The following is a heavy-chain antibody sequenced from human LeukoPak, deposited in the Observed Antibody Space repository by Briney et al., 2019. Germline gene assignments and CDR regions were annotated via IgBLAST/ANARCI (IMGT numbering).Heavy chain of an antibody. CDR2: INPNSGGT. V-gene: IGHV1-2*02. D-gene: IGHD1-1*01. CDR3: ARKGAGRNDY. J-gene: IGHJ4*02. Sequence: ASVKVSCKASGYTLTGYYMHWVRQAPGQGLEWMGWINPNSGGTNYAQKFQGRVTMTRDTSINTAYMELSRLESDDSAVYYCARKGAGRNDYWGQGTLVTVSS. CDR1: GYTLTGYY.